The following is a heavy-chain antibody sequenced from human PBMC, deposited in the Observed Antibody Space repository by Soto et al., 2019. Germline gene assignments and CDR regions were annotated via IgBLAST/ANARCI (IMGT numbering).Heavy chain of an antibody. D-gene: IGHD3-22*01. J-gene: IGHJ6*02. CDR1: GGSFSGYY. V-gene: IGHV4-34*01. CDR2: INHSGST. CDR3: ARVDYDSSGYYSDYYYGMDV. Sequence: SETLSLTCAVYGGSFSGYYWSWIRQPPGKGLEWIGEINHSGSTNYNPSLKSRVTISVDTSKNQFSLKLSSVTAADTAVYYCARVDYDSSGYYSDYYYGMDVCGQGTTVTVYS.